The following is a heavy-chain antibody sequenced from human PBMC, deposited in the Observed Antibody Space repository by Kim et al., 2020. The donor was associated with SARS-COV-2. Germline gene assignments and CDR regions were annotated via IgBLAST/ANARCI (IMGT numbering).Heavy chain of an antibody. CDR3: ARVSRMVRGVSLFDY. Sequence: ASVKVSCKASGYTFTSYYMHWVRQAPGQGLEWMGIINPSGGSTSYAQKFQGRVTMTRDTSTSTVYMELSSLRSEDTAVYYCARVSRMVRGVSLFDYWGQGTLVTVSS. J-gene: IGHJ4*02. CDR1: GYTFTSYY. CDR2: INPSGGST. V-gene: IGHV1-46*01. D-gene: IGHD3-10*01.